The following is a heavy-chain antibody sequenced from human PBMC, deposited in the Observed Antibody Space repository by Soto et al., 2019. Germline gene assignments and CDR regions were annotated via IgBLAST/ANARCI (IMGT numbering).Heavy chain of an antibody. V-gene: IGHV3-30*18. CDR1: GFTFSNYG. D-gene: IGHD3-22*01. CDR2: ISYDESSK. Sequence: PGGSLRLSCAASGFTFSNYGMHWVRQAPGKGLEWVAIISYDESSKFYGDSVKGRFTISRDNSKNTLHLQMNSLRAEDTAVYYCAKDRVSMVREFMYYDNSGLDFWGQGALVTVSS. J-gene: IGHJ4*02. CDR3: AKDRVSMVREFMYYDNSGLDF.